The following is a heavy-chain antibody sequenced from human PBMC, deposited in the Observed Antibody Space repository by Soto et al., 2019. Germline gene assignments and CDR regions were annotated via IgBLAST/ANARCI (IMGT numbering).Heavy chain of an antibody. CDR3: ATLVATISHNWFDP. CDR1: GFTFSSYS. Sequence: EVQLVESGGGLVKPGGSLRLSCAASGFTFSSYSMNWVRQAPGKGLEWVSSISSSSSYIYYADSVKGRFTISRDNAKNSLYLQMNSLRAEDTAVYYCATLVATISHNWFDPWGQGTLVTVSS. D-gene: IGHD5-12*01. CDR2: ISSSSSYI. J-gene: IGHJ5*02. V-gene: IGHV3-21*01.